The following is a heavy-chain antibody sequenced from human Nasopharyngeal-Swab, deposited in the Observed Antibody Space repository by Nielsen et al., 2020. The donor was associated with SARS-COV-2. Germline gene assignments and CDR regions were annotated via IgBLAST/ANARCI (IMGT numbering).Heavy chain of an antibody. CDR1: GSSVTSGSSY. CDR2: IYYSGST. J-gene: IGHJ6*03. D-gene: IGHD3-3*01. Sequence: GSLRPSCTLSGSSVTSGSSYWSCIRQPPWTGFECIWYIYYSGSTNYNPSLKSRVTISVDTSKNQFSLKLSSVTAADTAVYYCARVLKYDFWSGYYTGGDYYYMDVWGKGTTVTVSS. V-gene: IGHV4-61*01. CDR3: ARVLKYDFWSGYYTGGDYYYMDV.